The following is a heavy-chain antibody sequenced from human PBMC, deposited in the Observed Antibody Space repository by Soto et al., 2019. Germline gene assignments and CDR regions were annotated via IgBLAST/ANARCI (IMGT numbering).Heavy chain of an antibody. V-gene: IGHV4-59*04. D-gene: IGHD2-2*01. J-gene: IGHJ5*02. CDR1: GGSISSYY. CDR2: IYYSGST. CDR3: ARHAAVVVVPPIGP. Sequence: SETLSLTCTVSGGSISSYYWSWIRQPPGKGLEWIGYIYYSGSTYYNPSLKSRVTISVDTSKNQFSLKLSSVTAADTAVYYCARHAAVVVVPPIGPWGQGTLVTVSS.